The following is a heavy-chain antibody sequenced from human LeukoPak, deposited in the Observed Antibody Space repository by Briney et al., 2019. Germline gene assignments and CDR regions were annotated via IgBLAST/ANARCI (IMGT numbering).Heavy chain of an antibody. Sequence: GGPLRLSCAASGFTFDDYGMTWVRQAPGKGLEWVSGINWNSASTGYADSVKGRFTISRDNAKKSLYLQMDSLRAEDTALYHCAGGLPTPFDYWGQGTLVTVSS. CDR2: INWNSAST. J-gene: IGHJ4*02. CDR3: AGGLPTPFDY. CDR1: GFTFDDYG. D-gene: IGHD5-18*01. V-gene: IGHV3-20*01.